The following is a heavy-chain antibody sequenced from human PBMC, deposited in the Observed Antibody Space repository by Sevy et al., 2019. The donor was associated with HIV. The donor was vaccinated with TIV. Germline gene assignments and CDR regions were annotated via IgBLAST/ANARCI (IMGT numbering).Heavy chain of an antibody. D-gene: IGHD3-16*01. V-gene: IGHV3-21*01. CDR3: ARGGEFGPYDY. Sequence: GGSLRLSCAASGFAFSSYSMNWVRQAPGKGLEWVSSISSSSSYIYYADSVKGRFTISRDNAKNSLYLQMNSLRAEDTAVYYCARGGEFGPYDYWGQGTLVTVSS. CDR1: GFAFSSYS. J-gene: IGHJ4*02. CDR2: ISSSSSYI.